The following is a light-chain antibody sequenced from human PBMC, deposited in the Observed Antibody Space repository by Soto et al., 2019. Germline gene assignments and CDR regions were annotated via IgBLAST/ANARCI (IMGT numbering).Light chain of an antibody. V-gene: IGKV1-39*01. CDR3: QQSFSTPPT. CDR1: QSISDN. J-gene: IGKJ4*01. CDR2: AAS. Sequence: DIQMTQSPSSLSASVGDRVTITCRASQSISDNLNWYQHKPGTAPNLLIYAASSLQSGVPSRFSGSGSGTDFTLTISSLQPEDFVADYCQQSFSTPPTFGGGTKVEIK.